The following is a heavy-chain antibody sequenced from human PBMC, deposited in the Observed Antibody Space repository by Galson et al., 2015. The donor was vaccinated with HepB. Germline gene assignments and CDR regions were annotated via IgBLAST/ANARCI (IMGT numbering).Heavy chain of an antibody. CDR2: INPNSGGT. CDR3: ARAGITIFGVVIIVYGMDV. V-gene: IGHV1-2*04. D-gene: IGHD3-3*01. J-gene: IGHJ6*02. Sequence: SVKVSCKASGYTFTGYYMHWVRQAPGQGLEWMGWINPNSGGTNYAQKFQGWVTMTRDTSISTAYMELSSVTAADTAVYYCARAGITIFGVVIIVYGMDVWGQGTTVTVSS. CDR1: GYTFTGYY.